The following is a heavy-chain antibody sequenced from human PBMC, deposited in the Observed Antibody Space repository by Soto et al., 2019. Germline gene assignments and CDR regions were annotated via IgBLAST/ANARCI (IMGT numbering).Heavy chain of an antibody. D-gene: IGHD6-19*01. CDR1: GGTFRTYA. Sequence: QVQLLQSGAEVKKPGSSVRVSCEASGGTFRTYAISWVRQAPGQGLEWMGEIIPIFGKVNYAQKFQGRVTITADESTTTVYMDLRSLTSEDTAVYCCAKGAVAGTPTSYYYYGMDVWGQGTTVTVS. V-gene: IGHV1-69*12. CDR3: AKGAVAGTPTSYYYYGMDV. CDR2: IIPIFGKV. J-gene: IGHJ6*02.